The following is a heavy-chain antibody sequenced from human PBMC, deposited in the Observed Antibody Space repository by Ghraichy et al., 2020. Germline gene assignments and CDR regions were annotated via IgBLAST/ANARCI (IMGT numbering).Heavy chain of an antibody. CDR2: FYDIGSS. Sequence: SETLSLTCSVSGGSINSYYWSWIRQPPGKGLEWIGYFYDIGSSSYNPSLESRVTMSVDTSKNQFSLKLSSVTAADTAIYYCAGRYCSSTNCYLDPSYYYGLDFCGQGTTVTVSS. CDR3: AGRYCSSTNCYLDPSYYYGLDF. V-gene: IGHV4-59*01. D-gene: IGHD2-2*01. J-gene: IGHJ6*02. CDR1: GGSINSYY.